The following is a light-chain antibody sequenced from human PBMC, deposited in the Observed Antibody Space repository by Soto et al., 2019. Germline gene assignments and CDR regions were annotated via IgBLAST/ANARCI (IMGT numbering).Light chain of an antibody. Sequence: DIQMTQYPSTLSASVGDRVTITCLASQSISSWLAWYQQKPGKAPKLLIYDAYSLESGVPSRFSGSGSGTEFTLTITSLQPDDFATYYCQQYNSYRTFGQGTKV. CDR1: QSISSW. V-gene: IGKV1-5*01. J-gene: IGKJ1*01. CDR2: DAY. CDR3: QQYNSYRT.